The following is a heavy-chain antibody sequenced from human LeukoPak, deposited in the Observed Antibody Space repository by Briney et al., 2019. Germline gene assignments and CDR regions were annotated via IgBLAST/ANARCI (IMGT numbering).Heavy chain of an antibody. Sequence: AGQSLKISCKGSGYTFTSHWIGWVRQRPGKGLEWMASIFPGDFDTRYSPSFRGQVTISADASVRTAFLQWSGLEASDTAMYYCVRPVGLALGGTHFVYWGQGTPVTVSS. J-gene: IGHJ4*02. V-gene: IGHV5-51*01. CDR3: VRPVGLALGGTHFVY. CDR1: GYTFTSHW. D-gene: IGHD6-19*01. CDR2: IFPGDFDT.